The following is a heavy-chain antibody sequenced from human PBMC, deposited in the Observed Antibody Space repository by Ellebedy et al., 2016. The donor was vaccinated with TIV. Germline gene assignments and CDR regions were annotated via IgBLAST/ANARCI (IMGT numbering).Heavy chain of an antibody. Sequence: MPSETLSLTCTVSGGSINTYFWTLIRQPPGKGLEWIGYISDSGSTNYNPSLKSRVTMSVDTSKNQFSLKLSSVTAADTAVYYCARDLGGASFDYWGQGALVSVSS. D-gene: IGHD3-16*01. CDR1: GGSINTYF. CDR3: ARDLGGASFDY. V-gene: IGHV4-59*01. J-gene: IGHJ4*02. CDR2: ISDSGST.